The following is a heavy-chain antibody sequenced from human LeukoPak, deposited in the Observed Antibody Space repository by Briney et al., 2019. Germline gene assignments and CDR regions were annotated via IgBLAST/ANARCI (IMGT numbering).Heavy chain of an antibody. Sequence: PSETLSLTCSVSGVSISSSYWSWIRQPPGKGLEWIGFIYYSGSTNYNPSLKSRVTISADTSKNQFSLKLTSVTAADTAVYCCVRGYYDSSGYSNTFDIWGQGTMVTVSS. D-gene: IGHD3-22*01. V-gene: IGHV4-59*01. CDR3: VRGYYDSSGYSNTFDI. J-gene: IGHJ3*02. CDR2: IYYSGST. CDR1: GVSISSSY.